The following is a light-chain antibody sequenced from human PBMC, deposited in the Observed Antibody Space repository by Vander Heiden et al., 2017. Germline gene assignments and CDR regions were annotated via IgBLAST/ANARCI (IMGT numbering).Light chain of an antibody. CDR3: QYYDSSLSGSV. Sequence: QSVLTQPPSVSGAPGQRVTISCTGSSSNIGAGYDVHWYQQLPGTAPKLLIYGNSNRPSGVPDRFSDSKSGTSASLATTGLQAEDEADYYCQYYDSSLSGSVFGGGTKLTVL. V-gene: IGLV1-40*01. CDR1: SSNIGAGYD. J-gene: IGLJ2*01. CDR2: GNS.